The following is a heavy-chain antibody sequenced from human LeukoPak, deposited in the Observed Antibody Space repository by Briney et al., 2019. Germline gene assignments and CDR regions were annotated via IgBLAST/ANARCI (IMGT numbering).Heavy chain of an antibody. V-gene: IGHV3-13*01. D-gene: IGHD6-19*01. CDR2: IGIRGDT. J-gene: IGHJ4*02. CDR1: GVTFIDYD. Sequence: GGSLRLSWAASGVTFIDYDMHWVRQVIGKGLEWVSAIGIRGDTHYSGSVKGRFTISRENAESSLYLQMNSLRAEDTAVYYCARGGIQVSGIDEFDYWGQGTLVTVSS. CDR3: ARGGIQVSGIDEFDY.